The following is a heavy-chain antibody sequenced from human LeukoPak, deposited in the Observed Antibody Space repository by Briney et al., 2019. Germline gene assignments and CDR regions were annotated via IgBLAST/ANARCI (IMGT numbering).Heavy chain of an antibody. J-gene: IGHJ4*02. CDR2: IYYSGST. CDR1: GYSISSGYY. V-gene: IGHV4-38-2*01. D-gene: IGHD3-3*01. Sequence: SETLSLTCAVSGYSISSGYYWAWIRQPPGKGLEWIGSIYYSGSTYYNPSLKSRVTISVDTSKNQFSLKLSSVTAADTAVYYCARVYYDFWKNYFDYWGQGTLVTVSS. CDR3: ARVYYDFWKNYFDY.